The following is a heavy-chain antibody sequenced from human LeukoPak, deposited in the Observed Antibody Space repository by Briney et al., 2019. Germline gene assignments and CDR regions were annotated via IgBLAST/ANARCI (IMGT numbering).Heavy chain of an antibody. V-gene: IGHV3-23*01. Sequence: GGSLRLSCVASGFTFSTYAMTWVRQAPGKGLEWVSGISGSGGSTYYADSVKGRFTISRDNSKNTLYLQMNNLRAGDTALYYCAKGYWNPGYWGQGTLVTVSS. D-gene: IGHD1-1*01. CDR1: GFTFSTYA. J-gene: IGHJ4*02. CDR2: ISGSGGST. CDR3: AKGYWNPGY.